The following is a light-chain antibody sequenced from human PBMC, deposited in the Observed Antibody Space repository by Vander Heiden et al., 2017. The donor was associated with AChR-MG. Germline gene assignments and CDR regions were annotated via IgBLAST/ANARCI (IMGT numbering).Light chain of an antibody. V-gene: IGLV3-1*01. CDR3: RAWDASAARVV. Sequence: YALAQPPSVSVSPGQTTTITCSGTNLGDRYVFWYQQKAGQAPEVVIYEAFKRPTGIPERFSGSNSGNSATLAIGGIQAEDEADYYCRAWDASAARVVFGGGTKLTVL. CDR1: NLGDRY. J-gene: IGLJ2*01. CDR2: EAF.